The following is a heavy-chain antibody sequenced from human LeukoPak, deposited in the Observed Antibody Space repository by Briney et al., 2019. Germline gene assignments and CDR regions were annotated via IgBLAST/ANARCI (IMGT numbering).Heavy chain of an antibody. V-gene: IGHV3-23*01. CDR1: GFTFSTYA. Sequence: PGGSLRLSCAASGFTFSTYAMSWVRQAPGKGLEWVSGINGSGGSSYYADSVKGRFTISRDNSQNTLYLQMNSLRAEDTAVYYCARGAGQDYYDSSGSILRGFDYWGQGILVTVSS. D-gene: IGHD3-22*01. J-gene: IGHJ4*02. CDR3: ARGAGQDYYDSSGSILRGFDY. CDR2: INGSGGSS.